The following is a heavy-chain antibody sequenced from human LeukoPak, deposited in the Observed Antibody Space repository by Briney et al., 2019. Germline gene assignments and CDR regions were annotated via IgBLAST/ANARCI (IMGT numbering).Heavy chain of an antibody. CDR2: ISSSSSYI. CDR1: GFTFSSYS. J-gene: IGHJ4*02. CDR3: AREGSDFWSGRTFDY. V-gene: IGHV3-21*01. Sequence: PGGSLRLSCAASGFTFSSYSMNWVRQAPGKGLEWVSCISSSSSYIYYADSVKGRFTISRDNAKNSLYLQMNSLRAEDTAVYYCAREGSDFWSGRTFDYWGQGTLVTVSS. D-gene: IGHD3-3*01.